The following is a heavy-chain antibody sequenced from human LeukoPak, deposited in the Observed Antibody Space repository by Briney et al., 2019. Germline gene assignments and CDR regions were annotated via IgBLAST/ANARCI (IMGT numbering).Heavy chain of an antibody. Sequence: GGSLRLSCAASGFTFSSYAMSWVRQAPGKGLEWVSAIGGSGVSTHYADSVKGRFTISRDNSKNTLYLQMNSLRAEDTAIYYCAKDVAGVRGVRGGFDYWGQGTLVTVSS. J-gene: IGHJ4*02. CDR1: GFTFSSYA. CDR3: AKDVAGVRGVRGGFDY. CDR2: IGGSGVST. D-gene: IGHD3-10*01. V-gene: IGHV3-23*01.